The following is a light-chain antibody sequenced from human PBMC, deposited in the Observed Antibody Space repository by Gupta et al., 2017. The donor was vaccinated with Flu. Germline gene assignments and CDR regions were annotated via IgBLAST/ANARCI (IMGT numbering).Light chain of an antibody. CDR3: RQSRQDPPLT. CDR1: QSRLHSNGYNY. CDR2: LGS. V-gene: IGKV2-28*01. J-gene: IGKJ5*01. Sequence: DIVMTQSPLSLPVTPGEPASISCRSSQSRLHSNGYNYLDWYLQKPGQAPQLLIYLGSNRAAGVPDRFSGSGSGTDFTLKISRVEAEDVGIYYCRQSRQDPPLTFGEGTRLEIK.